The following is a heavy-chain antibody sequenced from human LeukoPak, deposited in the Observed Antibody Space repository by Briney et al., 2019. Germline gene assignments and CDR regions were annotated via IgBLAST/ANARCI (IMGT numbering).Heavy chain of an antibody. J-gene: IGHJ6*02. Sequence: PSQTLSLTCTVSGGSISSGRYYWNWIRQPAGKGPEGSGRIYTSGSTNYNPSLKRRVTISVDTSTHQFSLKLPPVTAADTAVHYCASDGTRLWFGTYYYGMDVWGQGTTVTVSS. CDR1: GGSISSGRYY. CDR3: ASDGTRLWFGTYYYGMDV. CDR2: IYTSGST. V-gene: IGHV4-61*02. D-gene: IGHD3-10*01.